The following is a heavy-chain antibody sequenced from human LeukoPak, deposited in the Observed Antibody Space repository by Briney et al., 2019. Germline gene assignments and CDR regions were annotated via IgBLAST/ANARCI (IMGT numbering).Heavy chain of an antibody. J-gene: IGHJ3*02. CDR1: GFTFSNYE. Sequence: GGSLRLSCAVSGFTFSNYEMNWVRQAPGKGLEWVGRIKSKTDGGTTDYAAPVKGRFTISRDDSKNTLYLQMNSLKTEDTAVYYCTTDLSFLADAFDIWGQGTMVTVSS. V-gene: IGHV3-15*01. CDR2: IKSKTDGGTT. CDR3: TTDLSFLADAFDI.